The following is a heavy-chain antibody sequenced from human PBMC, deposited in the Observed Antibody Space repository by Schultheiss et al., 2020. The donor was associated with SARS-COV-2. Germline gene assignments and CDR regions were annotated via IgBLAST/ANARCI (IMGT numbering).Heavy chain of an antibody. J-gene: IGHJ6*02. CDR2: IYYSGST. D-gene: IGHD4-17*01. CDR3: ARGSVTQHYYYYYGMDV. CDR1: GGSISSSNW. Sequence: SETLSLTCTVSGGSISSSNWWSWIRQPPGKGLEWIGYIYYSGSTYYNPSLKSRVTISVDTSKNQFSLKLSSVTAADTAVYYCARGSVTQHYYYYYGMDVWGQGTTVTVSS. V-gene: IGHV4-30-4*01.